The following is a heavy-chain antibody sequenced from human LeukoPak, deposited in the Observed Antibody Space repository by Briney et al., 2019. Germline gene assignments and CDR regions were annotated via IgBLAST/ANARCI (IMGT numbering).Heavy chain of an antibody. D-gene: IGHD3-10*01. Sequence: ASVKVSCKASGYIFIDYTMHWVRQAPGQRLEWMGWINGENGNIKYSQELRGRVTFTSDSSATTVYMELSSLRSEDVAVYYCAREVSSVGANYFDYWGQGTLVTVSS. V-gene: IGHV1-3*03. CDR2: INGENGNI. CDR1: GYIFIDYT. CDR3: AREVSSVGANYFDY. J-gene: IGHJ4*02.